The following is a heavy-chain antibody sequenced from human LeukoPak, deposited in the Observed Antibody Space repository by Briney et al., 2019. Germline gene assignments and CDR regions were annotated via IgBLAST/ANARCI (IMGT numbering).Heavy chain of an antibody. V-gene: IGHV4-39*07. CDR2: IYYSGST. CDR1: GGSISSSSYY. Sequence: SETLSLTCTVSGGSISSSSYYWGWIRQPPGKGLEWIGSIYYSGSTYYNPSLKSRVTISVDTSKNQFSLKLSSVTAADTAVYYCASRGEDGYNTNWGQGTLVTVSS. J-gene: IGHJ4*02. D-gene: IGHD5-24*01. CDR3: ASRGEDGYNTN.